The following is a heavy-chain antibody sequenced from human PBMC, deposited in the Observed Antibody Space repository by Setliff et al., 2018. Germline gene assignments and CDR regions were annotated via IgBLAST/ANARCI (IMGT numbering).Heavy chain of an antibody. J-gene: IGHJ4*02. V-gene: IGHV1-24*01. D-gene: IGHD6-6*01. CDR2: FDPEDGET. CDR1: GYTLTELS. Sequence: GASVKVSCKVSGYTLTELSMHWVRQAPGKGLEWMGGFDPEDGETIYAQKFQGRVTMTEDTSTDTAYMELRSLRSDDTAVYYCARGSSSGYYFDYWGQGTLVTVSS. CDR3: ARGSSSGYYFDY.